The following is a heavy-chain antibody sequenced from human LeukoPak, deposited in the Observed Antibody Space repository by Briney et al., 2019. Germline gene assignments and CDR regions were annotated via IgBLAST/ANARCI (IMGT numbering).Heavy chain of an antibody. V-gene: IGHV1-69*05. D-gene: IGHD3-9*01. J-gene: IGHJ4*02. CDR2: IIPIFGTA. CDR1: GGTFSSYT. CDR3: ARLDYDILTGGVDY. Sequence: GASVKVSCKASGGTFSSYTISWVRQAPGQGLEWMGGIIPIFGTANYAQKFQGRVTITTDESTSTAYMELSSLRSEDTAVYYCARLDYDILTGGVDYWGQGTLVTVSS.